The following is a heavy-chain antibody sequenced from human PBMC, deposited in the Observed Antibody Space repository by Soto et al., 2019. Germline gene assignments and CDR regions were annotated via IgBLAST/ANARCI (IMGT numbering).Heavy chain of an antibody. CDR3: ARHNSDSSGYSHYYYGMDV. J-gene: IGHJ6*02. Sequence: QVQLQQWGAGLLKPSETLSLTCAVYGGSGGSFSGYYWSWIRQPPGKGLEWIGEINHSGSTNYNPPXXTQAPLSVHTPXSXLXXKISSWTAPDTAVYYCARHNSDSSGYSHYYYGMDVWGQGTPVTVSS. CDR2: INHSGST. D-gene: IGHD3-22*01. V-gene: IGHV4-34*01. CDR1: GGSGGSFSGYY.